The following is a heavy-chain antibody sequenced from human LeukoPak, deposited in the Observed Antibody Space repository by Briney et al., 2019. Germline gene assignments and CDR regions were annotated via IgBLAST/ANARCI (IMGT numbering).Heavy chain of an antibody. D-gene: IGHD3-9*01. CDR1: GFTFSSYN. V-gene: IGHV3-21*01. Sequence: GGSLRLSCAASGFTFSSYNMNWVRQAPGKGLEWVSSITSGSSYIYYADSVKGRFTISRDNAKNSLYLQMNSLRAEDTAVYYCARPQGSYYDILTGYSPYYFDYWGQGTLVTVSS. CDR2: ITSGSSYI. J-gene: IGHJ4*02. CDR3: ARPQGSYYDILTGYSPYYFDY.